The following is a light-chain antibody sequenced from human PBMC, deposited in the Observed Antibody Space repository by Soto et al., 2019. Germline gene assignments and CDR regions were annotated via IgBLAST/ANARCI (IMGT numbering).Light chain of an antibody. J-gene: IGLJ1*01. Sequence: QSVLTQPPSVSGAPGQRVTISCTGSSANIGAAYNVDWYQQLPGTAPKLLIYGNNNRPSGVPARFSGSKSGTSASLAIAGLQAEDEGDYYCCSNAASSTYVFGSGTRSPS. V-gene: IGLV1-40*01. CDR2: GNN. CDR3: CSNAASSTYV. CDR1: SANIGAAYN.